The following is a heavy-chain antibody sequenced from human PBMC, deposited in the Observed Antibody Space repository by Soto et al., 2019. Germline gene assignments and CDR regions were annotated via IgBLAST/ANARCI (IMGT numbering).Heavy chain of an antibody. Sequence: ASGFTFSSYAMHWVRQAPGKGLEWVAVISYDGSNKYYADSVKGRFTISRDNSKNTLYLQMNSLRAEDTAVYYCAKEWSSGMDVWGQGTTVTVSS. CDR2: ISYDGSNK. D-gene: IGHD2-15*01. V-gene: IGHV3-30-3*01. J-gene: IGHJ6*02. CDR1: GFTFSSYA. CDR3: AKEWSSGMDV.